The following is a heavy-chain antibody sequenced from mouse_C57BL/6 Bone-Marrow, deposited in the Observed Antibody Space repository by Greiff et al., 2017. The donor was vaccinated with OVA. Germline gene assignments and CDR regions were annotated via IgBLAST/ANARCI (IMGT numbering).Heavy chain of an antibody. CDR3: ARGYYEAPDY. CDR1: GYTFTSYW. Sequence: QVHVKQPGAELVKPGASVTLSCKASGYTFTSYWMHWVKQRPGQGLEWIGMIHPNSGSTNYNEKFKSKATLTVDKSSSTAYMQLSSLTSEDSAVYYCARGYYEAPDYWGQGTTLTVSS. V-gene: IGHV1-64*01. J-gene: IGHJ2*01. CDR2: IHPNSGST. D-gene: IGHD2-4*01.